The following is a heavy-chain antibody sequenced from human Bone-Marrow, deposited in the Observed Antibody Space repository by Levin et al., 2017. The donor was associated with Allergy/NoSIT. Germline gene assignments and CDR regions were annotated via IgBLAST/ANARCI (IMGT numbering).Heavy chain of an antibody. CDR1: GFTFSTYA. V-gene: IGHV3-30-3*01. D-gene: IGHD2-21*02. Sequence: PGGSLRLSCAASGFTFSTYAMHWVRQAPGKGLEWVGVISYDGSNQHYADSVKGRFTISRDNSKNTLYLQMNSLRTEDTAVFYCARDLLAVTAIVHSWGQGTLVTVSS. CDR3: ARDLLAVTAIVHS. CDR2: ISYDGSNQ. J-gene: IGHJ4*02.